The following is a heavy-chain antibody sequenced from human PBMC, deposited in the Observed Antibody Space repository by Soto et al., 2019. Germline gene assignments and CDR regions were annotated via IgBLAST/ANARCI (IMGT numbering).Heavy chain of an antibody. CDR1: GFTVSSNY. D-gene: IGHD2-15*01. J-gene: IGHJ6*03. Sequence: GGSLSLSCAASGFTVSSNYMSWVRQAPGKGLEWVSVIYSGGSTYYADSVKGRFTISRHNSKNTLYLQMNSLRAEDTAVYYCARDRGYCSGGSCQDYYYYMDVWGKGTTVTVSS. V-gene: IGHV3-53*04. CDR3: ARDRGYCSGGSCQDYYYYMDV. CDR2: IYSGGST.